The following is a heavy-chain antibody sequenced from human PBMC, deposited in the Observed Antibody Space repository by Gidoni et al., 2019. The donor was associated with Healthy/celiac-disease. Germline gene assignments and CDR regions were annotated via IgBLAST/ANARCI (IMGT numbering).Heavy chain of an antibody. J-gene: IGHJ6*03. V-gene: IGHV1-69*06. Sequence: QVQLVQSGAEVKKPGSSVKVSCKASGGTFSSYAISWVRQAPGQGLEWMGGIIPIFGTANYAQKFQGRVTITADKSTSTAYMELSSLRSEDTAVYYCASTGCSSTSCYTKKAYYYYYYMDVWGKGTTVTVSS. CDR1: GGTFSSYA. D-gene: IGHD2-2*02. CDR2: IIPIFGTA. CDR3: ASTGCSSTSCYTKKAYYYYYYMDV.